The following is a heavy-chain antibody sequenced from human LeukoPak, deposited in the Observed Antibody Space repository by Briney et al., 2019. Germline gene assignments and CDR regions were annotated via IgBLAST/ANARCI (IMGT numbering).Heavy chain of an antibody. J-gene: IGHJ4*02. CDR2: ISYDGSNK. D-gene: IGHD1-7*01. CDR3: AKDREGTIADYFDY. V-gene: IGHV3-30*18. CDR1: GFTFSSYG. Sequence: QSGGSLRLSCAASGFTFSSYGMHWVRQAPGKGLEWVAVISYDGSNKYYADSVKGRFTISRDNSKNTLYLQMNSLRAEDTAVYYCAKDREGTIADYFDYWGQGTLVTVSS.